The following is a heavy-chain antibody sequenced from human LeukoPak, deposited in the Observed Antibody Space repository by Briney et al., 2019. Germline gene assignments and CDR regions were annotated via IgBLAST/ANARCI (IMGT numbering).Heavy chain of an antibody. V-gene: IGHV3-33*01. Sequence: PGRSLRLSCAASGFTFRNHGMHWDRQAPDKGLEWVAVIWYDGSNKYYGGSVKGRFTISRDNSKNMLYLQVNSLRAEDTAVYFCVRDRSARYLDYWGQGTLVTVSS. CDR2: IWYDGSNK. CDR3: VRDRSARYLDY. CDR1: GFTFRNHG. J-gene: IGHJ4*02.